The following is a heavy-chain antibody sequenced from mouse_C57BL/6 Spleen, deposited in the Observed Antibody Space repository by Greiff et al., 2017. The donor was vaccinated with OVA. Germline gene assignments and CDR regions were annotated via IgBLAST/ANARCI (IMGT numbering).Heavy chain of an antibody. Sequence: QVQLQQPGAELVRPGTSVKLSCKASGYTFTSYWMHWVKQRPGQGLEWIGVIDPSDSYTNYNQKFKGKATLPVDTSSSTAYMQLSSLTSEDSAVYYCARGDMGGNFAYWGQGTLVTVSA. CDR2: IDPSDSYT. CDR3: ARGDMGGNFAY. D-gene: IGHD1-1*02. V-gene: IGHV1-59*01. J-gene: IGHJ3*01. CDR1: GYTFTSYW.